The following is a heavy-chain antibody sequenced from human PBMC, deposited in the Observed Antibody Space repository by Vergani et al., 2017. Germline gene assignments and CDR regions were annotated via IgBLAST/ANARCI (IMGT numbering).Heavy chain of an antibody. CDR2: IRMSGNTI. J-gene: IGHJ3*02. V-gene: IGHV3-11*01. Sequence: QVQLVESGGGLVKPGGSLRLSFAASGFTFITNSMTWIRQAPGRGLDWVSSIRMSGNTIEYADSVKGRFSISRDNAKISLFLQMDSLRAEDTAVYYCARDHRDYNKYPGTFDIWGQGSMVTVSS. CDR1: GFTFITNS. D-gene: IGHD4-11*01. CDR3: ARDHRDYNKYPGTFDI.